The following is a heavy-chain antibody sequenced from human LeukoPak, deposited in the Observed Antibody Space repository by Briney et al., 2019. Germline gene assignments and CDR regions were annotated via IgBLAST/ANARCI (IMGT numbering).Heavy chain of an antibody. D-gene: IGHD2-2*01. V-gene: IGHV3-13*01. CDR3: ARDINQLLFLDY. CDR1: GFTFSSYD. CDR2: IGFAGDT. J-gene: IGHJ4*02. Sequence: GGSLGLSCAASGFTFSSYDMHWVRQVTGKGLEWVSAIGFAGDTYYPGSVKGRFTISRENAKNSLYLQMNSLRAEDTVVYYCARDINQLLFLDYWGQGTLVTVSS.